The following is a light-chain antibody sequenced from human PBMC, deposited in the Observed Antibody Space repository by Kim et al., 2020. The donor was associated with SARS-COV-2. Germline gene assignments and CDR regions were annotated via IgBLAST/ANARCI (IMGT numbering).Light chain of an antibody. CDR2: ANN. Sequence: RVTMSCTGTSSNIGTGSDVQWYQQLPGTAPKLLIYANNTRPSGVPARFTGSKSGTSASLAITGLQAEDEADYYCQSYDSSLTVVVFGGGTKLTVL. CDR3: QSYDSSLTVVV. CDR1: SSNIGTGSD. V-gene: IGLV1-40*01. J-gene: IGLJ2*01.